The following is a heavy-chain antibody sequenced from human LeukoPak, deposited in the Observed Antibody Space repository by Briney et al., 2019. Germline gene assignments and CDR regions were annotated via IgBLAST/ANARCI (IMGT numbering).Heavy chain of an antibody. CDR3: ARRRFSYGDNDTFDI. Sequence: SETLSLTCTISRGSLSSYYWSWIRQSPGKGPEWNGYIYYSGGTNYNPSLESRVTISVDRSTNQFSLKVRSVTAADTAVYYCARRRFSYGDNDTFDIWGQGTMVTVSS. D-gene: IGHD5-18*01. J-gene: IGHJ3*02. V-gene: IGHV4-59*08. CDR2: IYYSGGT. CDR1: RGSLSSYY.